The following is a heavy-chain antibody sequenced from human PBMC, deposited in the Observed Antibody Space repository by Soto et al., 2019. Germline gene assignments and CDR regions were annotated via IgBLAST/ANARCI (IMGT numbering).Heavy chain of an antibody. D-gene: IGHD1-1*01. CDR2: ISAHNGNT. CDR3: ARGRYGDY. CDR1: GYDFTTYG. Sequence: QVHLVQSGAEVKNPGASVKVSCKGSGYDFTTYGITWVRQAPGQGLEWMAWISAHNGNTNYAPNLQGRVTATRDTSTSTAYIELRSLRSDDPAVYYCARGRYGDYWGQGALVTVSS. J-gene: IGHJ4*02. V-gene: IGHV1-18*01.